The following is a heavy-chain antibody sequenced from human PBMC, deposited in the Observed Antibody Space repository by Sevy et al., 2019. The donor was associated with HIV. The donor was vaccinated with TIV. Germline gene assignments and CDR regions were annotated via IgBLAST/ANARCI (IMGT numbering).Heavy chain of an antibody. D-gene: IGHD6-13*01. CDR1: GFIFSTYS. Sequence: GGSLRLSCAASGFIFSTYSMHWVRQAPGKGLEWVAAISYDGNNKYYADSVKGRFTISRENPKNTLFLQVNSLRPEDTAVYYCARADSSWFGTVHYWGQGTLVTVSS. V-gene: IGHV3-30-3*01. CDR2: ISYDGNNK. J-gene: IGHJ4*02. CDR3: ARADSSWFGTVHY.